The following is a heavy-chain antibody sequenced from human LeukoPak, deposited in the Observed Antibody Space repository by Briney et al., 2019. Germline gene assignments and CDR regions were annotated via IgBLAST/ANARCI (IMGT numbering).Heavy chain of an antibody. V-gene: IGHV4-34*01. CDR1: GGSFSGYY. J-gene: IGHJ4*02. D-gene: IGHD6-13*01. CDR2: INHSEST. Sequence: SETLPLTCAVYGGSFSGYYWSWIRQPPGKGLEWIGEINHSESTNYNPSLKSRVTISVDTSKNQFSLKLSSVTAADTAVYYCARDWYSSGWYDYWGQGTLVTVSS. CDR3: ARDWYSSGWYDY.